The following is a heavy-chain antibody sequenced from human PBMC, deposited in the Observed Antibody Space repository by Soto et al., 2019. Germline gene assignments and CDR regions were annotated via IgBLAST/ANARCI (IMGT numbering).Heavy chain of an antibody. CDR2: ISAYNGNT. J-gene: IGHJ4*02. CDR1: GYTFTSYG. CDR3: ASGYPRGYIIGWYPPVDY. D-gene: IGHD6-19*01. Sequence: QVQLVQSGAEVKKPGASVKVSCKASGYTFTSYGISWVRQAPGQGLEWMGWISAYNGNTNYAQKLQGRVTMTTDTSTSTAYMELRSVRSDDTAEYYCASGYPRGYIIGWYPPVDYWGQGTLVTVSS. V-gene: IGHV1-18*01.